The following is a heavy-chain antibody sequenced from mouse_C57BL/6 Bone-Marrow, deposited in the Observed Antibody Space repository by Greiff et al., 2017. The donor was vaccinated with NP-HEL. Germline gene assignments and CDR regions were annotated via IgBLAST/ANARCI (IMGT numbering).Heavy chain of an antibody. CDR1: GFNIKDDY. CDR3: TRNWDGGYFDV. Sequence: VQLQQSGAELVRPGASVKLSCTASGFNIKDDYMHWVKQRPEQGLEWIGWIDPENGDTEYASKFQGKATITADTSSNTAYLQLSSLTSEDTAVYYCTRNWDGGYFDVWGTGTTVTVSS. CDR2: IDPENGDT. J-gene: IGHJ1*03. D-gene: IGHD4-1*01. V-gene: IGHV14-4*01.